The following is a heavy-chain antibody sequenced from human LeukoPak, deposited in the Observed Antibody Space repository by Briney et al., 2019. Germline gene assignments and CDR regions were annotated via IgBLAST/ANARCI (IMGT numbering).Heavy chain of an antibody. V-gene: IGHV1-8*01. CDR2: MNPNSGNT. J-gene: IGHJ4*02. CDR3: ARGRGVRIVGATGYFDY. CDR1: GYTFTSYD. D-gene: IGHD1-26*01. Sequence: GASVKVSCKASGYTFTSYDINWVRQATGQGLEWMGWMNPNSGNTGYAQKFQGRVTMTRNTSISTAYMELSSLRSEDTAVYYCARGRGVRIVGATGYFDYWGQGTLVTVSS.